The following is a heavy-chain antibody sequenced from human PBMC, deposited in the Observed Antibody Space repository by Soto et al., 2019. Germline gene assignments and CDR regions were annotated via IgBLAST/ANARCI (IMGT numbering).Heavy chain of an antibody. V-gene: IGHV3-23*01. CDR2: ISSSGTNT. Sequence: EVQLLESGGGLVQPGGSLRLSCAASGFIFSNYAMNWVRQAPGKGLEWVSGISSSGTNTYYADSVKGRFTISRDNSKNTLYLQMNSLRVEDTAVYHCAKDSGPTPYKWVDPWGQGALVTVSS. CDR3: AKDSGPTPYKWVDP. J-gene: IGHJ5*02. D-gene: IGHD6-25*01. CDR1: GFIFSNYA.